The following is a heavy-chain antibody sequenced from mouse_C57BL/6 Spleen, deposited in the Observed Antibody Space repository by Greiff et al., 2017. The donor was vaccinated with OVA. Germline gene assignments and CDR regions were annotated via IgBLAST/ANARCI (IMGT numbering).Heavy chain of an antibody. Sequence: VQLQQPGAELVMPGASVKLSCKASGYTFTSYWMHWVKQRPGQGLEWIGEIDPSDSYTNYNQKFKGKSTLTVDKSSSTAYMQLSSLTSEDSAVYYCARRGWTYAMDYWGQGTSVTVSS. V-gene: IGHV1-69*01. D-gene: IGHD1-1*02. CDR2: IDPSDSYT. CDR3: ARRGWTYAMDY. CDR1: GYTFTSYW. J-gene: IGHJ4*01.